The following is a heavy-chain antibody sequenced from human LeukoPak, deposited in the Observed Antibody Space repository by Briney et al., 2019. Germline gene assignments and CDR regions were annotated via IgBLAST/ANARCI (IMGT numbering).Heavy chain of an antibody. CDR2: IKQDGSEK. J-gene: IGHJ5*02. CDR3: ARDHHSGYDFWSGYPNWFDP. D-gene: IGHD3-3*01. Sequence: GSLRLSCAASGFTFSSYWMSWVRQAPGKGLEWVANIKQDGSEKYYVDSVKGRFTISRDNAKNSLYLQMNSLRAEDTAVYYCARDHHSGYDFWSGYPNWFDPWGQGTLVTVSS. CDR1: GFTFSSYW. V-gene: IGHV3-7*01.